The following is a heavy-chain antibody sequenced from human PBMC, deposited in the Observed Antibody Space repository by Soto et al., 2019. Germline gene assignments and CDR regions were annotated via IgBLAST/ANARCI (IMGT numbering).Heavy chain of an antibody. J-gene: IGHJ3*02. D-gene: IGHD2-8*01. CDR2: ISSSSSTI. CDR3: ARVSVRGQAAFDI. Sequence: GGSLRLSCAPSGFTFRICSMNWVRQAPGKGLEWVSYISSSSSTIYYADSVKGRFTISRDKSKTTLFLQMGSLRTEDMAIYYCARVSVRGQAAFDIWGQGT. CDR1: GFTFRICS. V-gene: IGHV3-48*01.